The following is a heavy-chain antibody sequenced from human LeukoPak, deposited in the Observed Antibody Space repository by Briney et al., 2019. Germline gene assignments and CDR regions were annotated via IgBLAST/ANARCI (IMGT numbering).Heavy chain of an antibody. CDR1: GGSISSGGYS. CDR3: ARGQGYYDILTGYYNDAFDI. V-gene: IGHV4-30-2*01. D-gene: IGHD3-9*01. Sequence: SQTLSLTCAVSGGSISSGGYSWSWIRQPPGKGLGWIGYIYHSGSTYYNPSLKSRVTISVDRSKNQFSLKLSSVTAADTAVYYCARGQGYYDILTGYYNDAFDIWGQGTMVTVSS. CDR2: IYHSGST. J-gene: IGHJ3*02.